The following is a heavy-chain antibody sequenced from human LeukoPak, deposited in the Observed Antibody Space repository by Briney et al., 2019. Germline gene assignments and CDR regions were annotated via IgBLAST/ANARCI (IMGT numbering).Heavy chain of an antibody. CDR3: ARGSSSWSYYFDY. CDR1: GGSISSGSYY. Sequence: SQTLSLTCTVSGGSISSGSYYWSWIRQPAGKGLEWIGRIYTSGSANYNPSLKSRVTISVDTSKNQFSLKLSSVTAADTAVYYCARGSSSWSYYFDYWGQGTLVTVSS. J-gene: IGHJ4*02. D-gene: IGHD6-13*01. CDR2: IYTSGSA. V-gene: IGHV4-61*02.